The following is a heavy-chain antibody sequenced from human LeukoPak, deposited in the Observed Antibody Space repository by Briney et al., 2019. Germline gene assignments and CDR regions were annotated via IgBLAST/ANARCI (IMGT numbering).Heavy chain of an antibody. J-gene: IGHJ4*02. D-gene: IGHD6-13*01. CDR3: ARFNPAAGSFCFDY. CDR2: IYYSGST. CDR1: GGSISSSSYY. V-gene: IGHV4-39*01. Sequence: SETLSLTCTVSGGSISSSSYYWGWIRQPPGKGLEWIGNIYYSGSTYYNPSLKSRVTISVDTSKKQFSLKLSSVTAADTAVFYCARFNPAAGSFCFDYWGQGTLVSVHS.